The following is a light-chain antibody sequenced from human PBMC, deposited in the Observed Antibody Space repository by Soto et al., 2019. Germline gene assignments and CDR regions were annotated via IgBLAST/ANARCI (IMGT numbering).Light chain of an antibody. Sequence: EIVLTQSPVTLSLSPGERATLSCRASQSVSSYLAWYQQKPGQAPRLLIYDASNRATGIPARFSGSGSGTDFTLTISSLEPEDFAVYYCQQRSELTFGGGTKVEIK. CDR2: DAS. CDR1: QSVSSY. J-gene: IGKJ4*01. CDR3: QQRSELT. V-gene: IGKV3-11*01.